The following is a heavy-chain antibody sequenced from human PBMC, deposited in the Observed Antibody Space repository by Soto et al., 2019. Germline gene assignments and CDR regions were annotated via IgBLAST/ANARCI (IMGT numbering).Heavy chain of an antibody. CDR1: GGSFSGYY. CDR3: AREGSSWNFDY. J-gene: IGHJ4*02. CDR2: INHSGST. Sequence: QVQLQQWGAGLLKPSETLSLTCAVYGGSFSGYYWSWIRQPPGKGLEWIGEINHSGSTNYNPSLKSRVTTSVDPSKNQFSLKLSSVTAADTAVYSCAREGSSWNFDYWGQGTLVTVSS. D-gene: IGHD6-13*01. V-gene: IGHV4-34*01.